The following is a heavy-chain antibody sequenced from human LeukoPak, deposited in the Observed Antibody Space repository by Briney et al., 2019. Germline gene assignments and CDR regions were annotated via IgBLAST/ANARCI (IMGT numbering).Heavy chain of an antibody. Sequence: QPGGSLRLSCAASGFTFSSYGMSWVRQAPGKGLEWVSAISGSGGSTYYADSVKGRFTISRDNSKNTLYLQMNSLRAEDTAVYYCAKGDSGWYGYYFDYWGQGTLVTVSS. CDR3: AKGDSGWYGYYFDY. CDR2: ISGSGGST. V-gene: IGHV3-23*01. D-gene: IGHD6-19*01. CDR1: GFTFSSYG. J-gene: IGHJ4*02.